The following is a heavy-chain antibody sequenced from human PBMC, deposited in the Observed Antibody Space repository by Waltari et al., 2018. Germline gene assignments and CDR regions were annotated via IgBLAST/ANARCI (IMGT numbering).Heavy chain of an antibody. J-gene: IGHJ4*02. CDR1: GFTFSRYW. CDR2: IERDGSST. V-gene: IGHV3-74*01. CDR3: AGGSGWLTDS. Sequence: EVQLVESGGGLVQPGGSLRLSCAAPGFTFSRYWMQWVRQAPGKGLVWVSLIERDGSSTTYADSVKGRFTISRDNATNTLYLQMDSLRVEDTAVYYCAGGSGWLTDSWGQGTLVTVSS. D-gene: IGHD6-19*01.